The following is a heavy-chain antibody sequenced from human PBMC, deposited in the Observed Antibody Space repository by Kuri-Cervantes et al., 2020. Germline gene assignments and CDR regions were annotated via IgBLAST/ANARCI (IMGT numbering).Heavy chain of an antibody. CDR2: ISGSGGST. CDR1: GGSISSGSYY. CDR3: ARSWELLGWFDP. V-gene: IGHV3-23*01. J-gene: IGHJ5*02. D-gene: IGHD1-26*01. Sequence: ETLSLTCTVSGGSISSGSYYWGWVRQAPGKGLEWVSAISGSGGSTYYADSVKGRFTIPRDNSKNSLYLQMNSLRAEDTAVYYCARSWELLGWFDPWGQGTLVTVSS.